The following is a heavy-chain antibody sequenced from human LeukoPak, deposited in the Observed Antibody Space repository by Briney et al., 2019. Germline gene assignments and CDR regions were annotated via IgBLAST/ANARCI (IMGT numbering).Heavy chain of an antibody. D-gene: IGHD3-3*01. CDR3: ARGVPEYYDFWSGYFYYFDY. J-gene: IGHJ4*02. Sequence: PSETLSLTCTVSGDSISSSSYYWSWIRQPPGKGLEWIGYIYYSGSTNYNPSLKSRVTISVDTSKNQFSLKLTSVTAADTAVYYCARGVPEYYDFWSGYFYYFDYWGQVTLLTVSS. V-gene: IGHV4-61*01. CDR1: GDSISSSSYY. CDR2: IYYSGST.